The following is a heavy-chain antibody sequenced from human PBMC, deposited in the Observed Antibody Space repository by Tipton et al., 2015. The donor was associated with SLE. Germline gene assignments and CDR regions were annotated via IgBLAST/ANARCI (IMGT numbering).Heavy chain of an antibody. CDR3: ARLEDPFGIFGVPKGWFDP. V-gene: IGHV4-59*07. CDR1: GGSISSYY. D-gene: IGHD3-3*01. CDR2: IYYSGST. Sequence: TLSLTCTVSGGSISSYYWSWIRQPPGKGLEYIGYIYYSGSTNYNPSLKSRVTMSVDTSKNQFSLRLTSVTAADTAVYYCARLEDPFGIFGVPKGWFDPWGQGTLVTVSS. J-gene: IGHJ5*02.